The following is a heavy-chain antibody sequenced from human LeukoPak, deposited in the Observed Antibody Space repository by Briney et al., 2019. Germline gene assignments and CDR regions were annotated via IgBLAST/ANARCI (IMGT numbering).Heavy chain of an antibody. CDR1: GYTFTTYW. Sequence: PGGSLRLSCAASGYTFTTYWMTSVRQAPGKGLEWVATIKKDGRQKYYVDSVKGRFTISRDNAKNSLYLQMNSLKAEDTAVYCWARDNRANDYWGQGALVTVYS. CDR3: ARDNRANDY. V-gene: IGHV3-7*01. J-gene: IGHJ4*02. CDR2: IKKDGRQK.